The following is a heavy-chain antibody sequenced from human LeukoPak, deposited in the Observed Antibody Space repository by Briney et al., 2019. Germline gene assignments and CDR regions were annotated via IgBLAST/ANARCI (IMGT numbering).Heavy chain of an antibody. CDR1: GGSISNYY. CDR3: ARVLRGSIWYFDY. J-gene: IGHJ4*02. CDR2: IYYSGST. D-gene: IGHD2/OR15-2a*01. V-gene: IGHV4-59*01. Sequence: SETLSLTCTVSGGSISNYYWSWIRQPPGKGLEWIGYIYYSGSTNYNPSLKSRVTISVDTSKNQFSLKLRSVTAADMAVYYCARVLRGSIWYFDYWGQGTLVTVSS.